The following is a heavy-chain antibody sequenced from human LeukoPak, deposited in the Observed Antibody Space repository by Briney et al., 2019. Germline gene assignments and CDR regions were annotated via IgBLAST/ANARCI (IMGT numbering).Heavy chain of an antibody. Sequence: GGSLRLSCAASGFTFSSYGMHWVRQAPGKGLEWVAVISYDGSNKYYADSVKGRFTISRDNSKNTLYLQMNSLRAEDTAVYYCARSQGYYYDSRGYCFDYWGQGTLVTVSS. CDR1: GFTFSSYG. J-gene: IGHJ4*02. CDR2: ISYDGSNK. CDR3: ARSQGYYYDSRGYCFDY. V-gene: IGHV3-30*03. D-gene: IGHD3-22*01.